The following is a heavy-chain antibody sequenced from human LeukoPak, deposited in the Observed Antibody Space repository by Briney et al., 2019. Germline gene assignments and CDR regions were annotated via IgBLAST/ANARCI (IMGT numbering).Heavy chain of an antibody. D-gene: IGHD3-10*01. CDR1: AYNFTRHW. CDR2: IFPADSDT. Sequence: KPGESLKISCKGSAYNFTRHWIGWVRQMPGKGLEWMGNIFPADSDTRYSPSFQGQVTISVDKSISTAYLQWSSLQASDTAMYYCAKQSYGDWDFDLWGRGTLVTVSS. CDR3: AKQSYGDWDFDL. J-gene: IGHJ2*01. V-gene: IGHV5-51*01.